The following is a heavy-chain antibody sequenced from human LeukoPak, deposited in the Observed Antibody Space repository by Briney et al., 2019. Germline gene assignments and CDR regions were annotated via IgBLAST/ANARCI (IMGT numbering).Heavy chain of an antibody. J-gene: IGHJ4*02. D-gene: IGHD2-8*01. CDR2: IYNSGSS. CDR1: GGSISSHD. Sequence: SETLSLTCRVSGGSISSHDWSWVRQPPGKGLQWIGNIYNSGSSNYNPSLKSRVAVSVDTSKNQFSLKLSSVTAADTAVYYCARVSNGYLDYWGQGTLVTVSS. CDR3: ARVSNGYLDY. V-gene: IGHV4-59*11.